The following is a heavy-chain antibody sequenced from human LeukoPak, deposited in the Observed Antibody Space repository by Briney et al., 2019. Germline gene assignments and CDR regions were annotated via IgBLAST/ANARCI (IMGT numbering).Heavy chain of an antibody. V-gene: IGHV4-34*01. Sequence: SETLSLICAVYGRSFSGYYWSWIRQPPGKGLEWIGEINHSGSTNYNPSLKSRVTISVDTSKNQFSLKLSSVTAADTAVYYCARGSDIVVVPAAPFDYWGQGTLVTVSS. CDR3: ARGSDIVVVPAAPFDY. J-gene: IGHJ4*02. CDR2: INHSGST. CDR1: GRSFSGYY. D-gene: IGHD2-2*01.